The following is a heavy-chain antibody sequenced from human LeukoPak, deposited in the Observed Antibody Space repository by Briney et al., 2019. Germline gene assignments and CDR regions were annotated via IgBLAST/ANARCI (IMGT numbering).Heavy chain of an antibody. Sequence: GGSLRLSCAASGFTFSTYWMNWARQAPGKGLEWVASINPSGSVKYYVNSVKGRFTISRDNAKNSLYLQMNSLRAEDTALYYCTKGQYFDSSAPPGDYWGQGTLVTVS. CDR3: TKGQYFDSSAPPGDY. V-gene: IGHV3-7*03. J-gene: IGHJ4*02. D-gene: IGHD3-22*01. CDR2: INPSGSVK. CDR1: GFTFSTYW.